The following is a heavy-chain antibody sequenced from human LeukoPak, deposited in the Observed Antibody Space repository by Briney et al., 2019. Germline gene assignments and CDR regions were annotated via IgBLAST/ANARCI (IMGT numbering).Heavy chain of an antibody. CDR1: SGSFSSYY. CDR3: ATRSNWFDP. CDR2: IYITGST. J-gene: IGHJ5*02. Sequence: SETLSLTCTVSSGSFSSYYWNWIRQPAGKGLEWIGRIYITGSTNYNPSLKSRVTMSVDTSKNQFSLKLSSVTAADTAVYYCATRSNWFDPWGQGTLVTVSS. V-gene: IGHV4-4*07. D-gene: IGHD2-2*01.